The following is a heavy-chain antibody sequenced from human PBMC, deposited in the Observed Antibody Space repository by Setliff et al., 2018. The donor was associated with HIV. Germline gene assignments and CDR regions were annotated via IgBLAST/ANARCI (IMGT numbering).Heavy chain of an antibody. V-gene: IGHV4-38-2*01. J-gene: IGHJ4*02. CDR3: ARVPVLPAPRFDY. Sequence: PSETLSLTCAVSGYSISSGYFWGWIRQPPGKGLEWIGSIYHSGRAYYNPSLKSRVTISIQTSKNQFSLKLSSVTAADTALYFCARVPVLPAPRFDYWGQG. CDR2: IYHSGRA. CDR1: GYSISSGYF. D-gene: IGHD2-2*01.